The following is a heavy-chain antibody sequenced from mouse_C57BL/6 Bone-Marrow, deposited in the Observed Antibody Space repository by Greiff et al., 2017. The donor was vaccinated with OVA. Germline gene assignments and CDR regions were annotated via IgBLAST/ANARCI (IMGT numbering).Heavy chain of an antibody. J-gene: IGHJ2*01. CDR3: ARDYSGSSYYFDY. V-gene: IGHV1-26*01. CDR2: INPNNGGT. D-gene: IGHD1-1*01. CDR1: GYTFTDYY. Sequence: VQLQQSGPELVKPGASVKISCKASGYTFTDYYMNWVKQSHGKSLEWMGDINPNNGGTSYNKKSKGKAKLTVDKTYSTAYIGLRNLTSEDSAVYYCARDYSGSSYYFDYWGQGTTLTVSS.